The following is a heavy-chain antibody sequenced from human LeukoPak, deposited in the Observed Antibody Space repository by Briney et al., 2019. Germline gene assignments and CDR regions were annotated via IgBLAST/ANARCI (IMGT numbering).Heavy chain of an antibody. J-gene: IGHJ3*02. CDR3: AREPSKRGAFDI. CDR1: GGSISSYY. CDR2: IYYSGST. Sequence: SGTLSLTCTVSGGSISSYYWSWIRQPPGKGLEWIGYIYYSGSTNYNPSLKSRVTISVDTSKNQFSLKLSSVTAADTAVYYCAREPSKRGAFDIWGQGTMVTVSS. V-gene: IGHV4-59*01.